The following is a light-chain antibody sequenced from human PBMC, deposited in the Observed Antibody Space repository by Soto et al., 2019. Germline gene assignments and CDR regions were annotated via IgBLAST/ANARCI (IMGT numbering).Light chain of an antibody. Sequence: QSALTQPPSASGSPGQSVTISCTGTSSDVGGYNFVSWYQQHPGKAPKLMIYEVSERPSGVPDRFSGSKSGNTASLTVSGLQAEDEADYYCSSYAGSNLVVFGGGTQLTV. V-gene: IGLV2-8*01. CDR3: SSYAGSNLVV. J-gene: IGLJ2*01. CDR1: SSDVGGYNF. CDR2: EVS.